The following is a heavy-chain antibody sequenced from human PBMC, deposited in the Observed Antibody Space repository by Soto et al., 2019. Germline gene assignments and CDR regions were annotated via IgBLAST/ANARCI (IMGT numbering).Heavy chain of an antibody. J-gene: IGHJ4*02. CDR2: IWYDGSNK. V-gene: IGHV3-33*01. Sequence: QVQLVESGGGVVQPGRSLRLSCAASGFTFSSYGMHWVRQAPGKGLEWVAVIWYDGSNKYYADSVKGRFTISRDNSKNTLYLQMNSLRAEDTAVYYCARDSSRYYFDYWGQGTLVTVSS. CDR1: GFTFSSYG. CDR3: ARDSSRYYFDY.